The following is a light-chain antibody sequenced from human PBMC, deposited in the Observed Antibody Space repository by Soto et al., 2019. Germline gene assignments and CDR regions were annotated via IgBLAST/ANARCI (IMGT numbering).Light chain of an antibody. V-gene: IGKV2-28*01. J-gene: IGKJ5*01. CDR3: MQALQTPNT. Sequence: DIVMTQTPLSLPVTPGEPASISCRSSQRRLDSDDGNTYFDWYLQKPGQSPQLLIYLVSTRASGVPDRFSGSGSGTDFTLRISRVEAEDVGLYYCMQALQTPNTFGQGTRLEI. CDR1: QRRLDSDDGNTY. CDR2: LVS.